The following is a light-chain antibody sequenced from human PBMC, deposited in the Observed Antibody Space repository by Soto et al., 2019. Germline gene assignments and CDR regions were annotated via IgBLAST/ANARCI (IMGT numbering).Light chain of an antibody. Sequence: VLTQPPSASGTPGQRVTISCSGSSSNIGSNTVNWYQQLPGTAPKLLIYSNNQRPSGVPDRFSGSKSGTSASLAISGLQSEDEADYYCAVWDDSLNVYLFGGGTKVT. J-gene: IGLJ1*01. CDR1: SSNIGSNT. CDR3: AVWDDSLNVYL. V-gene: IGLV1-44*01. CDR2: SNN.